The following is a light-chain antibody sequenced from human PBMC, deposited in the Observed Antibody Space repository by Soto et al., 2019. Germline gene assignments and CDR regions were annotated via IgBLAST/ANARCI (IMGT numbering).Light chain of an antibody. CDR3: QQSYSTPT. V-gene: IGKV1-39*01. Sequence: DIQMTQSPSSLSASVVDRVTITCRASQSISNYLNWYQQKPGKAPKLLIYAASSLQSGVPSRFSGSGSETDFTLTISSLQPEDFATYYFQQSYSTPTFGQGTKLEI. CDR1: QSISNY. J-gene: IGKJ2*01. CDR2: AAS.